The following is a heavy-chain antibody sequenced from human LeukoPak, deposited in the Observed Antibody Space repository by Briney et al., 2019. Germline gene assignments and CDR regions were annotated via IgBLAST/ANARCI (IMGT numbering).Heavy chain of an antibody. J-gene: IGHJ6*02. CDR2: IIPIFGTA. D-gene: IGHD1-26*01. CDR3: ARPFFTRIVGATTGYYYGMDV. V-gene: IGHV1-69*13. CDR1: GGTFSSYA. Sequence: GASVKVSCKASGGTFSSYAISWVRQAPGQGLEWMGGIIPIFGTANYAQKFQGRVTITADESTSTAYMELSSLRSEDTAVYYCARPFFTRIVGATTGYYYGMDVWGQGTTVTVSS.